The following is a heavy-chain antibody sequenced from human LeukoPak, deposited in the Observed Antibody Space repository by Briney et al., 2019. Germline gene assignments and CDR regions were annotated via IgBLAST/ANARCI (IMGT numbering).Heavy chain of an antibody. CDR2: IKSKTDGGTT. J-gene: IGHJ4*02. V-gene: IGHV3-15*01. D-gene: IGHD6-19*01. CDR3: TTDLSSVAGNFDY. Sequence: GGSLRLSCAASGFTFNNAWMSWVRQAPGKGLEWVGRIKSKTDGGTTDYAAPVKDRFTISRDDSKNTLYLQMNSLKTEDTAVYYCTTDLSSVAGNFDYWGQGTLVTVSS. CDR1: GFTFNNAW.